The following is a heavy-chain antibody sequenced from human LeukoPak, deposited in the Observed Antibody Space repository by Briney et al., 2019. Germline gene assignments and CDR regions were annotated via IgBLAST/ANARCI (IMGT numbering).Heavy chain of an antibody. D-gene: IGHD3-22*01. CDR3: ARERPDSPPFDPSAYFGTPYFDY. Sequence: SETLSLTCAVYGGSFSGYYWSWIRQPPGKGLEWIGEINHSGSTNYNPSLKSRVTISVDKSRNQFSLRLSSVTAADTAIYYCARERPDSPPFDPSAYFGTPYFDYWGQGVLVTVSS. J-gene: IGHJ4*02. V-gene: IGHV4-34*01. CDR1: GGSFSGYY. CDR2: INHSGST.